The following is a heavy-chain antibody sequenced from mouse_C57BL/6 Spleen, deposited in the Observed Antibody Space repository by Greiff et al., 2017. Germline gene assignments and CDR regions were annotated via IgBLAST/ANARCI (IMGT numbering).Heavy chain of an antibody. CDR2: INPNNGGT. CDR3: ARELLRFDY. Sequence: EVQLQPSGPELVKPGASVKLSCKASGYTFTDYYMNWVKQSHGKSLEWIGDINPNNGGTSYNQKFKGKATLTVDKSSSTAYMELRSLTSEDSAVYYCARELLRFDYWGQGTTLTVSS. V-gene: IGHV1-26*01. CDR1: GYTFTDYY. D-gene: IGHD1-1*01. J-gene: IGHJ2*01.